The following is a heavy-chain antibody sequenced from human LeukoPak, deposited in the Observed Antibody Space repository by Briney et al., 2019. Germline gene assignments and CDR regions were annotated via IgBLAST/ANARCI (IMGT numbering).Heavy chain of an antibody. V-gene: IGHV4-4*07. CDR2: IYTSGST. Sequence: SETLSLTCTVSGGSISSYYWSWIRQPAGKGLEWIGRIYTSGSTNYNPSLKSRVTMSVDTSKNQFSLKLSSVTAADTAVYYCARDHFVVVPAADYYYYYYMDVWGKGTTVTVSS. J-gene: IGHJ6*03. CDR3: ARDHFVVVPAADYYYYYYMDV. D-gene: IGHD2-2*01. CDR1: GGSISSYY.